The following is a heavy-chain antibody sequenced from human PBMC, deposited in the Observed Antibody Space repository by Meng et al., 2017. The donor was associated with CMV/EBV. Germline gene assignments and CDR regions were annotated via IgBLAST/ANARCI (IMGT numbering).Heavy chain of an antibody. J-gene: IGHJ4*02. CDR2: ISSSGSTI. V-gene: IGHV3-11*04. Sequence: GGSLRLSCTVSGGSISSSSYYWGWIRQAPGKGLEWVSYISSSGSTIYYADSVKGRFTISRDNAKNSLYLQMNSLRAEDTAVYYCAKVLLRFLEWLSPNFDYWGQGTLVTVSS. D-gene: IGHD3-3*01. CDR1: GGSISSSSYY. CDR3: AKVLLRFLEWLSPNFDY.